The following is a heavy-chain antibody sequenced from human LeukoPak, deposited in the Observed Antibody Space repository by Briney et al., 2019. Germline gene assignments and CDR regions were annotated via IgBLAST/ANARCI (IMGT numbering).Heavy chain of an antibody. Sequence: QPGGPLRLSCAASGFTFSSYGMHWVRQAPGKGLEWVAVISYDGSNKYYADSVKGRFTISRDNSKNTLYLQMNSLRAEDTAVYYCAKDPRVNVEQQLVGRYFDYWGQGTLVTVTS. CDR2: ISYDGSNK. J-gene: IGHJ4*02. V-gene: IGHV3-30*18. CDR1: GFTFSSYG. CDR3: AKDPRVNVEQQLVGRYFDY. D-gene: IGHD6-13*01.